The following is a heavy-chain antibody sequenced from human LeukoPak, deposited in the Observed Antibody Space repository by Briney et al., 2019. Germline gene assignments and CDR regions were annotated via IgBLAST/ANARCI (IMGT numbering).Heavy chain of an antibody. CDR1: GFTFSSYA. CDR2: ISYDGSNK. D-gene: IGHD3-22*01. CDR3: ARDLRLYYYDNSGYSFLY. J-gene: IGHJ4*02. V-gene: IGHV3-30*04. Sequence: GGSLRLSCAASGFTFSSYAMHWVRQAPGKGLEWVAVISYDGSNKYYADSVKGRFTISRDNSKNTLYLQMNSLRAEDTAVYYCARDLRLYYYDNSGYSFLYWGQGTLVTVSS.